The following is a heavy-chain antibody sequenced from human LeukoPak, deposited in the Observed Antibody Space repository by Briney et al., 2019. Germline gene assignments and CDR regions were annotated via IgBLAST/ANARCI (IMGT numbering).Heavy chain of an antibody. CDR2: ISYDGSNK. J-gene: IGHJ3*02. CDR1: GFPFSSYG. V-gene: IGHV3-30*18. Sequence: PGGSLRLSCAASGFPFSSYGVHWVRQAPGKGLDWVAVISYDGSNKYYVDSVKGRFTISRDNSKNMLYLQTNSLRAEDTAVYYCAKNELLWFGEFDAFDIWGHGEMVTVSS. D-gene: IGHD3-10*01. CDR3: AKNELLWFGEFDAFDI.